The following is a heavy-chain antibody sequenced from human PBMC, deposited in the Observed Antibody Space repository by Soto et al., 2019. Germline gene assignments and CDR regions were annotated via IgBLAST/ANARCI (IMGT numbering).Heavy chain of an antibody. Sequence: EVQLLESGGGLVQPGGSLRLSCGVSGFTFNDFEMNWVRQAPGKGLEWLAYIDGSGTTKKYAGSVRGRFTISRDNPNNTLFLRMSRLSAADTAMYYCARGFGGFNYWGQGTLASAPS. D-gene: IGHD3-10*01. J-gene: IGHJ4*02. CDR2: IDGSGTTK. V-gene: IGHV3-48*03. CDR1: GFTFNDFE. CDR3: ARGFGGFNY.